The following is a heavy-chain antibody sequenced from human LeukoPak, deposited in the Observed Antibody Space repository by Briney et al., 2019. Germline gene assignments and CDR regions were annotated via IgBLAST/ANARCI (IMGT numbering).Heavy chain of an antibody. CDR3: ARDRDTGSHKIDY. J-gene: IGHJ4*02. CDR1: GVTFSSDS. D-gene: IGHD1-26*01. Sequence: SGGSLRLSCAASGVTFSSDSMSWVRQAPGEGLEWVSYISSSSSTIYYADSVKGRFTISRDNAKNSLYLQMNSLRAEDTAVYYCARDRDTGSHKIDYWGQGTLVTVSS. V-gene: IGHV3-48*04. CDR2: ISSSSSTI.